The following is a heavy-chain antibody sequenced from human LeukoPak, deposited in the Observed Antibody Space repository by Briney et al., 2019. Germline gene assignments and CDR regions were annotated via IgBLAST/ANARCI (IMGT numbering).Heavy chain of an antibody. D-gene: IGHD3-9*01. CDR2: IGTAGDT. J-gene: IGHJ3*02. V-gene: IGHV3-13*01. CDR3: ARGRVNYDILTGYYTYGAFDI. Sequence: GGSLRLSCAASGFTFSSYDMHWVRQATGKGLEWVSAIGTAGDTYYPGSVKGRFIISRENAKNSLYLQMNSLRAGDTAVYYCARGRVNYDILTGYYTYGAFDIWGQGTMVTVSS. CDR1: GFTFSSYD.